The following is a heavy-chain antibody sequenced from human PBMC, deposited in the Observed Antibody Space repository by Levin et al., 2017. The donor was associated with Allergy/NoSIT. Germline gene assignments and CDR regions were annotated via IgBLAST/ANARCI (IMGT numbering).Heavy chain of an antibody. J-gene: IGHJ4*02. CDR3: ARGAGIVVVIEDFDY. Sequence: GESLKISCAASGFTFSSYAMHWVRQAPGKGLEWVAVISYDGSNKYYADSVKGRFTISRDNSKNTLYLQMNSLRAEDTAVYYCARGAGIVVVIEDFDYWGQGTLVTVSS. V-gene: IGHV3-30*04. D-gene: IGHD3-22*01. CDR2: ISYDGSNK. CDR1: GFTFSSYA.